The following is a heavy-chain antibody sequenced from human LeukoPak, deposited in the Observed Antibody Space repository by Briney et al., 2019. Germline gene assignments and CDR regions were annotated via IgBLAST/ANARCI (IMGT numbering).Heavy chain of an antibody. D-gene: IGHD4-17*01. J-gene: IGHJ5*02. CDR1: GYTFTGYY. V-gene: IGHV1-2*02. CDR3: ARGRGPMGDYTRGRFDP. Sequence: GASVKVSCKASGYTFTGYYMHWVRQAPGQGLEWMGWINPNSGGTNYAQKFQGRVTMTRDTSISTAYMELSRLRSDDTAVYYCARGRGPMGDYTRGRFDPWGQGTLVTVSS. CDR2: INPNSGGT.